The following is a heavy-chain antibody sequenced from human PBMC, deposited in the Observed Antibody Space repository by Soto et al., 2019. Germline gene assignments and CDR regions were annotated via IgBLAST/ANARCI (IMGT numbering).Heavy chain of an antibody. CDR3: KRQWIKVAGRPFDY. Sequence: SETLSLSCSVSGASVTSGSYYWSWIRQPPGKGLEWIGYVYYSGITNYNPSLKSRVTISVDTSKNHFSLKLNSVTAADTAVYYCKRQWIKVAGRPFDYWCQGRLGT. CDR1: GASVTSGSYY. D-gene: IGHD2-15*01. V-gene: IGHV4-61*03. CDR2: VYYSGIT. J-gene: IGHJ4*01.